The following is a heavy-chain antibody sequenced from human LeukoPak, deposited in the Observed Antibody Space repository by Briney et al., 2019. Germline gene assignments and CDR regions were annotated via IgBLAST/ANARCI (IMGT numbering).Heavy chain of an antibody. Sequence: ASVKVSCKASGYTLTSYGISWVRQAPGQGLEWMGWISVYNGNTKYAQKLQGRVTMTTDTSTSTAYMELRSLRSDDTAVYYCARGRAVAAAGGYNWFDPWGQGTLVTVSS. CDR1: GYTLTSYG. J-gene: IGHJ5*02. CDR2: ISVYNGNT. D-gene: IGHD6-13*01. CDR3: ARGRAVAAAGGYNWFDP. V-gene: IGHV1-18*01.